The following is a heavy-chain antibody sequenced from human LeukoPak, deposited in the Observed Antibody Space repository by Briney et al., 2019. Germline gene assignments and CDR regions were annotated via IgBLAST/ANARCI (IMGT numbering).Heavy chain of an antibody. CDR3: AKDRPLTKYYYGDAFDI. CDR2: IRYDGSNK. J-gene: IGHJ3*02. V-gene: IGHV3-30*02. D-gene: IGHD3-10*01. Sequence: PGGSLRFSCAASGFTFSSYGMHWVRQAPGKGLEWVAFIRYDGSNKYYADSVKGRFTISRDNSKNTLYLQMNSLRAEDTAVYYCAKDRPLTKYYYGDAFDIWGQGTMVTVSS. CDR1: GFTFSSYG.